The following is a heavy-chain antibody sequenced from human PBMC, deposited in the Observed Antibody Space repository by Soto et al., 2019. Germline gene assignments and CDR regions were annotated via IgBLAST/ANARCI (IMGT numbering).Heavy chain of an antibody. Sequence: QVQLVESGGGVVQPGRSLRLSCAASGFTFSSYGMHWVRQAPGKGLEWVAVISYDGSNKYYAESVKGRFTISRDNSKNTLYLQINSLRAEDTAVYYCAKDYGYCSGGSCYSSGWFDPWGQGTLVTVSS. V-gene: IGHV3-30*18. CDR3: AKDYGYCSGGSCYSSGWFDP. D-gene: IGHD2-15*01. CDR1: GFTFSSYG. CDR2: ISYDGSNK. J-gene: IGHJ5*02.